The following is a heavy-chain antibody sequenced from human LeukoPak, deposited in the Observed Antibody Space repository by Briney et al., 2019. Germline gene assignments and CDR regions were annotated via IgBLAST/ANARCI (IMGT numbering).Heavy chain of an antibody. Sequence: QPGGSLRLSCAASGLSVSNNFMIWVRQSPGKGLEWVSAISGSGGSTYYADSVKGRFTISRDNSKNTLYLQMNSLRAEDTAVYYCAKAKLRYFDWLLMCDYWGQGTLVTVSS. D-gene: IGHD3-9*01. CDR3: AKAKLRYFDWLLMCDY. J-gene: IGHJ4*02. CDR2: ISGSGGST. V-gene: IGHV3-23*01. CDR1: GLSVSNNF.